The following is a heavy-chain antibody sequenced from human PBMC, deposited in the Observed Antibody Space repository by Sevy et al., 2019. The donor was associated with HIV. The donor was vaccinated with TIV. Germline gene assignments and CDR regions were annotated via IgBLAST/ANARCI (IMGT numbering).Heavy chain of an antibody. CDR3: VRLSYTSSWNFDY. Sequence: GGSLRLSCAASGFTFSDHYMDWVRQAPGKGLEWVGRSRKKANSYSTEYAASVKGRFTISRDDSKNSLYLPMNSLKTEDTAVYYCVRLSYTSSWNFDYWGQGTLVTVSS. J-gene: IGHJ4*02. CDR2: SRKKANSYST. CDR1: GFTFSDHY. D-gene: IGHD6-13*01. V-gene: IGHV3-72*01.